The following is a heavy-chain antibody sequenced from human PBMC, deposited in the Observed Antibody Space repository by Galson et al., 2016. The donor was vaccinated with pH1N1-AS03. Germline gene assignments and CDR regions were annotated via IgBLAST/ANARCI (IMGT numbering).Heavy chain of an antibody. J-gene: IGHJ5*02. V-gene: IGHV3-23*01. Sequence: LRLSCAASGFTFSSYAMFWVRQAPGKGLEWVSSISGSGISTYYADSVKGRFTISRDSSRNTVYLQMNSLRVEDTATYYCAKDQSHIIPLSGALSWGQGTLVTVSS. D-gene: IGHD3-3*01. CDR3: AKDQSHIIPLSGALS. CDR1: GFTFSSYA. CDR2: ISGSGIST.